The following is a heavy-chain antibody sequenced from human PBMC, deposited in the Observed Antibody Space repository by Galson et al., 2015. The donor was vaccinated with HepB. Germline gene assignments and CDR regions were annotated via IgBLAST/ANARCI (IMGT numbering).Heavy chain of an antibody. CDR1: GYTFTSYY. CDR3: ARDPLGSPGRNYYYGMDV. CDR2: INPSGGSR. Sequence: SVKVSCKASGYTFTSYYMHWVRQAPGQGLEWMGIINPSGGSRTYAQKLQGRVTMTRDTSTSIVYMELSSLRSEDTAVYYCARDPLGSPGRNYYYGMDVWGQGTTVTVSS. V-gene: IGHV1-46*04. D-gene: IGHD3-10*01. J-gene: IGHJ6*02.